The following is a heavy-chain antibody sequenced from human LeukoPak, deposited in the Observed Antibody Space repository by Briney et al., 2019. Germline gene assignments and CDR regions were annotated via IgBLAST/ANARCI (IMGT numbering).Heavy chain of an antibody. CDR3: ARGAINMVRGVAVGLDP. CDR2: IYASGSA. Sequence: SETLSLTCTVSGGSISSYYWTWIRQPAGKGLEWIGRIYASGSANYNPSLESRVTMSVNTSKNQFSLKLSSVTAADTAVYFCARGAINMVRGVAVGLDPWGQGTLVTVSS. CDR1: GGSISSYY. D-gene: IGHD3-10*01. J-gene: IGHJ5*02. V-gene: IGHV4-4*07.